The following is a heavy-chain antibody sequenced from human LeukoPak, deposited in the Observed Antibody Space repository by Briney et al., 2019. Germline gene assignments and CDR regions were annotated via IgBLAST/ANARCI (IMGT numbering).Heavy chain of an antibody. J-gene: IGHJ6*04. CDR3: ARGFYVDIVATGFKYGMDV. Sequence: GRSLRLSCAASGFTFSSYAMHWVRQAPGKGLEWVAVISYDGSNKYYADSVNGRFTISRDNSKNTLYLQMNSLRAEDTAVYYCARGFYVDIVATGFKYGMDVWGKGTTVTVSS. CDR2: ISYDGSNK. V-gene: IGHV3-30*04. D-gene: IGHD5-12*01. CDR1: GFTFSSYA.